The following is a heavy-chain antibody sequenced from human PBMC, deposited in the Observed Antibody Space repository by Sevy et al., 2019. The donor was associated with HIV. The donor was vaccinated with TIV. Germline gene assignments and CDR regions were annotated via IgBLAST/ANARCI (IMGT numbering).Heavy chain of an antibody. CDR1: GYTFTAYH. CDR2: FNPTTGDT. Sequence: ASLKVSCKTSGYTFTAYHLQWGRQAPGQGLEWMVWFNPTTGDTIYAQRFQGRVTMTTDTSLSTSYLEPKNLRSDDTAVYYCARDQDCRDGSCYSGVAYWGQGTRVTVSS. D-gene: IGHD2-15*01. J-gene: IGHJ4*02. CDR3: ARDQDCRDGSCYSGVAY. V-gene: IGHV1-2*02.